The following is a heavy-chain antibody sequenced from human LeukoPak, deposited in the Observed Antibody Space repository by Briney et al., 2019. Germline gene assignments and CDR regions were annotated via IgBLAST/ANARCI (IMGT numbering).Heavy chain of an antibody. CDR3: ARVSPEWLAFDY. J-gene: IGHJ4*02. D-gene: IGHD6-19*01. CDR1: GFTFDDYA. CDR2: ISWNSGSI. Sequence: GGSLRLSCAASGFTFDDYAMHWVRQAPGKGLEWVSGISWNSGSIGYADSVKGRFTISRDNAKNSLYLQMNSLRAEDTALYYCARVSPEWLAFDYWGQGTLVTVSS. V-gene: IGHV3-9*01.